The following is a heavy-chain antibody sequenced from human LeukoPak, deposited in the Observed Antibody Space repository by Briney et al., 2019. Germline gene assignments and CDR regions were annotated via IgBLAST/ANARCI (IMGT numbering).Heavy chain of an antibody. CDR3: ARSRNYDSSGYSWPEIDY. J-gene: IGHJ4*02. V-gene: IGHV1-24*01. CDR2: FDPEDGET. CDR1: GYTLTELS. D-gene: IGHD3-22*01. Sequence: ASVKVSCKVSGYTLTELSMHWVRQAPGKGLEWMGGFDPEDGETIYAQKFQGRVTMAEDTSTDTAYMELSSLRSEDTAVYYCARSRNYDSSGYSWPEIDYWGQGTLVTVSS.